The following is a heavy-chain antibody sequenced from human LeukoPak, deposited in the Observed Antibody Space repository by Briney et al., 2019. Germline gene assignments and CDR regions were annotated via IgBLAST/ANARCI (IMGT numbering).Heavy chain of an antibody. CDR3: ARDPGYGLGVDYGDY. CDR2: IHRGGNT. D-gene: IGHD3-10*01. J-gene: IGHJ4*02. V-gene: IGHV3-66*01. Sequence: HPGGSLRLSCAASGLTVSGNYMSWVRQAPGKGLEWLSVIHRGGNTYYADSVKGRFTISRDSSKNTVFLQMDSLRAEDTAVYYCARDPGYGLGVDYGDYWGQGTLVTVSS. CDR1: GLTVSGNY.